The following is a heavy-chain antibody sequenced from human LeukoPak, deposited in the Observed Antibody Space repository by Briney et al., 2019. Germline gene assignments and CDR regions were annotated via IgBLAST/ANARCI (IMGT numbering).Heavy chain of an antibody. V-gene: IGHV3-23*01. J-gene: IGHJ4*02. CDR2: ISGSGGST. Sequence: GGSLRLSCAASGFTFSSCAMSWVRQAPGKGLEWVSAISGSGGSTYYADSVKGRFTISRDNSKNTLYLQMNSLRAEDTAVYYCAKDTDYGDYGGVLDYWGQGTLVTVSS. CDR3: AKDTDYGDYGGVLDY. D-gene: IGHD4-17*01. CDR1: GFTFSSCA.